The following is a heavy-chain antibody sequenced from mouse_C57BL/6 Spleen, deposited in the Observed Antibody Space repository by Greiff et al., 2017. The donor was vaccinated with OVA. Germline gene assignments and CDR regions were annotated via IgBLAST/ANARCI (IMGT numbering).Heavy chain of an antibody. Sequence: EVKLMESGGGLVQPGGSLSLSCAASGFTFTDYYMSWVRQPPGKALEWLGFIRNKANGYTTEYSASVKGRFTISRDNSQSILYLQMNALRAEDSATYYCARSPSYGNGFAYWGQGTLVTVSA. CDR2: IRNKANGYTT. J-gene: IGHJ3*01. D-gene: IGHD2-1*01. CDR3: ARSPSYGNGFAY. V-gene: IGHV7-3*01. CDR1: GFTFTDYY.